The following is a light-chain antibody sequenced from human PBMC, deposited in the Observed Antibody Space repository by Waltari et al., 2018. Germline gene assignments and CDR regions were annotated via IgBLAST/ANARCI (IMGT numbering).Light chain of an antibody. V-gene: IGLV6-57*03. J-gene: IGLJ2*01. Sequence: FMLTQPHSVSESPGQTVTISCTRSSGNIATTYVQWYQQRPGSAPTKVIYEDNQRPSGVPDRFSGSIDSSSNSASLIISGLKAEDEADYYCQSFDSSHVVFGGGTKLTVL. CDR2: EDN. CDR3: QSFDSSHVV. CDR1: SGNIATTY.